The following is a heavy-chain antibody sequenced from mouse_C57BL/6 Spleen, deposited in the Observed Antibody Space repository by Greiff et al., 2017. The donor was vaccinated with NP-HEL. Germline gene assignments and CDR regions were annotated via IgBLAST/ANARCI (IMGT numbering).Heavy chain of an antibody. D-gene: IGHD1-1*01. J-gene: IGHJ1*03. CDR3: TTRTTDWYVDV. CDR2: IDPEDGDT. V-gene: IGHV14-1*01. Sequence: EVQLLQSGAELVRPGASVKLSCTASGFNFKDYYMHWVKQRPEQGLEWIERIDPEDGDTEYAPNFQGKSTMSADTSSNTAYLQLSSLTSEDTAVYYCTTRTTDWYVDVWGTGTTVTVDS. CDR1: GFNFKDYY.